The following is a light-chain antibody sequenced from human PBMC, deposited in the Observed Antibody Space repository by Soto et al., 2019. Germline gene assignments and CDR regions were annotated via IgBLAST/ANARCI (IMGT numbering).Light chain of an antibody. CDR3: SSYTSSSTVV. CDR1: SSDVGGYNY. J-gene: IGLJ2*01. Sequence: QSALTQPASVSGSPGQSITISCPGTSSDVGGYNYVSWYQQHPGKAPKLMSYDVSNRPSGVSNRFSGSKSGNTASLTISGLQAEDEADYYCSSYTSSSTVVFGGGTKRTVL. CDR2: DVS. V-gene: IGLV2-14*01.